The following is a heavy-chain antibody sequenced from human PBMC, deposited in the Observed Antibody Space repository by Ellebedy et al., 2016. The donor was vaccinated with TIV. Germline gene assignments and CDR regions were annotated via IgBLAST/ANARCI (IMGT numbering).Heavy chain of an antibody. CDR1: GFTFTSFG. D-gene: IGHD2-21*01. CDR2: ISIYNGNT. CDR3: ARVGWGYSGGEDY. Sequence: ASVKVSCKASGFTFTSFGISWVRQAPGQGLEWMGWISIYNGNTNYAQKFQGRVTVTTDTSTGTAYMALRSLGSDDTAVYYCARVGWGYSGGEDYWGQGTLVTVSS. J-gene: IGHJ4*02. V-gene: IGHV1-18*04.